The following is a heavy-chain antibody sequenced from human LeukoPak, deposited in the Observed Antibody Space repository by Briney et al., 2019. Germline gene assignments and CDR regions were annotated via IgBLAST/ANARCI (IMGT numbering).Heavy chain of an antibody. CDR3: TKGWGRRDAFDY. J-gene: IGHJ3*01. CDR2: IDGNGYDT. Sequence: LSGGSLRLSCVASGFTFSTYAVSWVRQAPGKGLEWVSAIDGNGYDTYYTDSVKGRFTISTDHSTNTLYLQMNSLTAEDTALYFCTKGWGRRDAFDYWGRGTMVTVSS. V-gene: IGHV3-23*01. D-gene: IGHD7-27*01. CDR1: GFTFSTYA.